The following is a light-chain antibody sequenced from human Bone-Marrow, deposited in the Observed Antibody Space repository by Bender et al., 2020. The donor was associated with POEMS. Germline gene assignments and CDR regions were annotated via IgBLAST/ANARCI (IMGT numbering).Light chain of an antibody. CDR3: SSYAGSHTLYV. CDR2: DVT. CDR1: SSDVGGYNF. J-gene: IGLJ1*01. Sequence: QSALTQPASVSGSPGQSITISCTGPSSDVGGYNFVSWYQQHPGKAPKLVIYDVTKRPSGVPDRFSGSKSGNTASLTISGLQAEDEADYFCSSYAGSHTLYVFGTETKVTVL. V-gene: IGLV2-14*03.